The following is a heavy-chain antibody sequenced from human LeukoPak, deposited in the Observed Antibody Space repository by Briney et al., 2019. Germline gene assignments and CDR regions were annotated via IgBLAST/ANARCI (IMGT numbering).Heavy chain of an antibody. CDR2: INHSGST. CDR3: AVSRLRAAAGRRYFDY. D-gene: IGHD6-13*01. J-gene: IGHJ4*02. Sequence: SGTLSLTCAVYGGSLSGYYWSWIRQPPGKGLEWIGEINHSGSTNYNPSLKSRVTISVDTSKNQFSLKLSSVTAADTAVYYCAVSRLRAAAGRRYFDYWGQGTLVTVSS. CDR1: GGSLSGYY. V-gene: IGHV4-34*01.